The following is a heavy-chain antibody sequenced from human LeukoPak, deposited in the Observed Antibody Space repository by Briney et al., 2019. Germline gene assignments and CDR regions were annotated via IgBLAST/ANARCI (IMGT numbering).Heavy chain of an antibody. Sequence: GGSLRLSCATSGFSFSNAWMNWVRQAPGKGLEWVGRIRSNSDGGTIDYAASVKDRFTLSRDDSKNTLYLQLNSLKTEDTAVYYCTKDPPFTGGVYSAYWGQGTLVTVSS. CDR3: TKDPPFTGGVYSAY. V-gene: IGHV3-15*07. D-gene: IGHD7-27*01. CDR2: IRSNSDGGTI. CDR1: GFSFSNAW. J-gene: IGHJ4*02.